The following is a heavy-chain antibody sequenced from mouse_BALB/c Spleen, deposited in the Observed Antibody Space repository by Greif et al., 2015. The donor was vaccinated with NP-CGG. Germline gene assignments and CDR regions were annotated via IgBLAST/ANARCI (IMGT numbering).Heavy chain of an antibody. CDR1: GFTFTDYY. CDR2: IRNKANGYTT. V-gene: IGHV7-3*02. CDR3: ARDKTMITTPFAY. J-gene: IGHJ3*01. D-gene: IGHD2-4*01. Sequence: DVMLVESGGGLVQPGGSLRLSCATSGFTFTDYYMSWVRQPPGKALEWLGFIRNKANGYTTENSASVKGRFTISRDNSQSILYLQMNTLRAEDSATYYCARDKTMITTPFAYWGQGTLVTVSA.